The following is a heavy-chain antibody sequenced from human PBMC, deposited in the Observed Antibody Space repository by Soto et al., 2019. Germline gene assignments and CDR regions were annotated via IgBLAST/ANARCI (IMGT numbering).Heavy chain of an antibody. J-gene: IGHJ6*02. CDR1: GYIFATYW. CDR3: VRHYNYGMDV. CDR2: IYPGDSDT. V-gene: IGHV5-51*01. Sequence: NPGESLKISCKGSGYIFATYWIGWVRQMPGKGLEWMGIIYPGDSDTRYSPSFQGQVTISADKSINSAYLRWSSLTASDSGMYYCVRHYNYGMDVWGQGTTVTVSS.